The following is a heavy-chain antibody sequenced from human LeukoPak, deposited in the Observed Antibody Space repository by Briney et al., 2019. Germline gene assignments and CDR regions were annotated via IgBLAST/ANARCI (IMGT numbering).Heavy chain of an antibody. CDR1: GFTFTNYA. CDR2: ISGSGGSS. D-gene: IGHD5-24*01. V-gene: IGHV3-23*01. Sequence: AGGSLRLSCAASGFTFTNYAMNRVRQAPGKGLEWVSAISGSGGSSSYADSVRGRFTISRDNSNNMLYLQMNSLRAEDTAVYYCAKPLRDAGSFNYPYFDFWGQGTLVTVSS. CDR3: AKPLRDAGSFNYPYFDF. J-gene: IGHJ4*02.